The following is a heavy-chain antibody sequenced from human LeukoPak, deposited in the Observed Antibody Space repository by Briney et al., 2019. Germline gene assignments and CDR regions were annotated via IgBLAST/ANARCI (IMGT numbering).Heavy chain of an antibody. V-gene: IGHV1-46*01. J-gene: IGHJ2*01. CDR1: GYTFTNYF. Sequence: ASVKVSCKASGYTFTNYFVYWVRQAPGQGLEWIGIINPTSVGREYAQKFQGRITMTRDTSTSTVYMELNSLRSDDTAMYYCARMGRGDHDWYFDLWGRGTLITVSS. D-gene: IGHD4-17*01. CDR2: INPTSVGR. CDR3: ARMGRGDHDWYFDL.